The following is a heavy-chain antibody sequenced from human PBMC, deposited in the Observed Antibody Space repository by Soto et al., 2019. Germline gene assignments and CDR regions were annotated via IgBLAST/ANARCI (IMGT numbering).Heavy chain of an antibody. CDR2: ISWNSGSI. CDR3: AKDKGCSSTSCYDAYYYYYMDV. Sequence: GGSLRLSCAASGFTFDDYAMHWVRQAPGKGLEWVSGISWNSGSIGYADSVKGRFTISRDNAKNSLYLQMNSLRAEDTALYYCAKDKGCSSTSCYDAYYYYYMDVWGKGTTVTVSS. J-gene: IGHJ6*03. CDR1: GFTFDDYA. D-gene: IGHD2-2*01. V-gene: IGHV3-9*01.